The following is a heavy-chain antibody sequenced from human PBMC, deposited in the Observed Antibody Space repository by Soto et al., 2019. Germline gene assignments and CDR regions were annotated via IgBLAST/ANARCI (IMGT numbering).Heavy chain of an antibody. V-gene: IGHV4-39*01. CDR3: ARGRGGIQISTLDP. Sequence: SETLSLTCTVSGGSISSSNYFWGWIRQPPGKGLEWIGSMYYSGSTYYNPSLKSRVTISVDTVYLQMNTLRAEDTAVYYCARGRGGIQISTLDPWGLGTLVTVSS. CDR2: MYYSGST. CDR1: GGSISSSNYF. J-gene: IGHJ5*02. D-gene: IGHD5-18*01.